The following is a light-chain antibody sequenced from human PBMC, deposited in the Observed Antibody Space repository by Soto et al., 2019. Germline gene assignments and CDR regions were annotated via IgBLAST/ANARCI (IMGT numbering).Light chain of an antibody. CDR3: SSYKTGSTLV. J-gene: IGLJ1*01. CDR1: SSDVGGYNY. CDR2: EVS. V-gene: IGLV2-14*01. Sequence: QPALTQPASVSGSTGQPITISCTGTSSDVGGYNYVSWYQHHPGKAPKVMIYEVSNRPSGISNRFSSSKSGNTASLTISGLQAEDEADYYCSSYKTGSTLVFGTGTKVTVL.